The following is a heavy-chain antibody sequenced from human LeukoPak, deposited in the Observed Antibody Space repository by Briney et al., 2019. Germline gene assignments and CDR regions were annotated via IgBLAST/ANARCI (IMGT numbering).Heavy chain of an antibody. D-gene: IGHD6-13*01. CDR2: INWNSGSI. Sequence: GGSLRLSCAASGFTFDDYAMHWVRQAPGKGLEWVSGINWNSGSIGYADSVKGRFTISRDNSKNTLYLQMNSLRAEDTAVYYCARDPEGSSWYSGWYYYYGMDVWGQGTMVTVSS. J-gene: IGHJ6*02. CDR3: ARDPEGSSWYSGWYYYYGMDV. V-gene: IGHV3-9*01. CDR1: GFTFDDYA.